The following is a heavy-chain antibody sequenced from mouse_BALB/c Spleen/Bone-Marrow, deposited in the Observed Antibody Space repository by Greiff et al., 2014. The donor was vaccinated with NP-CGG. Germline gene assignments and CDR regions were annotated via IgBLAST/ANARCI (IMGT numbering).Heavy chain of an antibody. J-gene: IGHJ4*01. CDR3: TRHGGYYPYYYAMDY. CDR1: GFAFSSYD. CDR2: ISHGGGTT. Sequence: EVHLVESGGGLVKPGGSLKLSCAASGFAFSSYDMSWVRQTPEKRLEWVAYISHGGGTTYYSDTVKGRFTISRDNAKNTLYLQMSSLKSEDTAIYYCTRHGGYYPYYYAMDYWGQRTSVTVSS. D-gene: IGHD2-3*01. V-gene: IGHV5-12-1*01.